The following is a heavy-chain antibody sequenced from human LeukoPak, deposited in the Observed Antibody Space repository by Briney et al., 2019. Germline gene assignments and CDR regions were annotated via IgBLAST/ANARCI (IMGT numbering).Heavy chain of an antibody. CDR1: GGTFSSYA. V-gene: IGHV1-69*13. D-gene: IGHD3-22*01. CDR2: IIPIFGTA. CDR3: ARDSSYYDSSGRGGWFDP. Sequence: GASVKVSCKASGGTFSSYAISWVRQAPGQGLEWMGGIIPIFGTANYAQKFQGRVTITADESTSTAYMELSSLRSEDTAVYYSARDSSYYDSSGRGGWFDPWGQGTLVTVSS. J-gene: IGHJ5*02.